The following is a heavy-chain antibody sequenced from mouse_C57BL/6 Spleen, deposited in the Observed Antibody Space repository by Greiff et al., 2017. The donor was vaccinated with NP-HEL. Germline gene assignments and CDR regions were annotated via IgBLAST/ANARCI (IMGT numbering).Heavy chain of an antibody. CDR2: IHPNSGST. Sequence: VQLQQPGAELVKPGASVKLSCKASGYTFTSYWMHWVKQRPGQGLEWIGMIHPNSGSTNYNEKFKSKATLTVDKSSSTAYMQLSSLTSEDSAVYYCAKGITTVVEDYAMDYWGQGTSVTVSS. V-gene: IGHV1-64*01. CDR1: GYTFTSYW. CDR3: AKGITTVVEDYAMDY. D-gene: IGHD1-1*01. J-gene: IGHJ4*01.